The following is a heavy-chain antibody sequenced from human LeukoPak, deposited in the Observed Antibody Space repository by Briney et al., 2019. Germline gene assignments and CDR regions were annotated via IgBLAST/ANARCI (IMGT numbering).Heavy chain of an antibody. V-gene: IGHV1-46*01. D-gene: IGHD3-3*01. CDR1: GYTFTNYY. CDR3: ARGKSFAFWSGYRYFDY. CDR2: INPSDGST. Sequence: GASVKVSCKASGYTFTNYYMHWVRQAPGQGLEWMGIINPSDGSTTSARKFQGRVTLTRDTSTSTVYMELSSLSSEDTAVYYCARGKSFAFWSGYRYFDYWGQGTLVTVSS. J-gene: IGHJ4*02.